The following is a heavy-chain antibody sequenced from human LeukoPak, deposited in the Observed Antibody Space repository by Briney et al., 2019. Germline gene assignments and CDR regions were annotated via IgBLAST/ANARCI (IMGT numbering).Heavy chain of an antibody. CDR1: GFTFSTYW. D-gene: IGHD6-19*01. CDR2: IKEDGSDQ. CDR3: ARSSVAGTELDY. Sequence: GGSLRLSCAASGFTFSTYWMSWVRQAPGKGLEWVANIKEDGSDQNYVDSVKGRFTISRDNAKDSLYLQLNSLRAEDTAVYYCARSSVAGTELDYWGQGTLVTIAS. J-gene: IGHJ4*02. V-gene: IGHV3-7*02.